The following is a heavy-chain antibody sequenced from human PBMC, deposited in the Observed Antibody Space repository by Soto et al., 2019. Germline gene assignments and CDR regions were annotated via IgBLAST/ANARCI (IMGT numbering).Heavy chain of an antibody. CDR2: IYYSGST. Sequence: SETLSLTCTVSGGSISSGDYYWSWIRQPPGKGLEWIGYIYYSGSTYYNPSLKSRVTISVDTSKNQFSLKLSSVTAADTAVYYCARDSLPWASHGWYNWFDPWGQGTLVTVSS. D-gene: IGHD2-15*01. J-gene: IGHJ5*02. V-gene: IGHV4-30-4*01. CDR3: ARDSLPWASHGWYNWFDP. CDR1: GGSISSGDYY.